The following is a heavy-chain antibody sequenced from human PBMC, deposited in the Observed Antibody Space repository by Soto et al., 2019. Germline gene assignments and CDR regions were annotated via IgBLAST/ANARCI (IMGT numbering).Heavy chain of an antibody. V-gene: IGHV4-30-4*01. CDR1: GVSISSGDYY. D-gene: IGHD3-10*01. CDR2: IYYSENT. J-gene: IGHJ6*02. Sequence: SETLSLTCTVSGVSISSGDYYWSWIRQPPGKGLEWIGYIYYSENTYSNPSLKSRVAISLDTSKSQFSLKVTSVTATDTAVYYCARQGFGPLHGLVDVWGQGTTVTVSS. CDR3: ARQGFGPLHGLVDV.